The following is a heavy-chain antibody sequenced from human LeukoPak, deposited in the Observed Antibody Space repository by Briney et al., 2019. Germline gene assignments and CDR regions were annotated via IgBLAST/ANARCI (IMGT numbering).Heavy chain of an antibody. J-gene: IGHJ6*03. CDR2: INHSGST. V-gene: IGHV4-34*01. CDR3: ARGSGSYYYYYYVDV. D-gene: IGHD1-26*01. CDR1: GGSFSGYY. Sequence: KPSETLSLTCAVYGGSFSGYYWSWIRQPPGKGLEWIGEINHSGSTNYNPSLKSRVTISVDTSKNQFSLKLSSVTAADTAVYYCARGSGSYYYYYYVDVWGKGTTVTVSS.